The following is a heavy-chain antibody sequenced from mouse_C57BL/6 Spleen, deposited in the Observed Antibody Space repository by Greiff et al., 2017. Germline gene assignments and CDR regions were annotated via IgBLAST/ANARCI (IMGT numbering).Heavy chain of an antibody. J-gene: IGHJ2*01. CDR2: IDPSDSET. CDR1: GYTFTSYW. Sequence: QVQLKQPGAELVRPGSSVKLSCKASGYTFTSYWMHWVKQRPIQGLEWIGNIDPSDSETHYNQKFKDKATLTVDKSSSTAYMLLSSLTSEDSAVYYCARSLDSSADFDDWGQGTTLTVSS. D-gene: IGHD3-2*02. V-gene: IGHV1-52*01. CDR3: ARSLDSSADFDD.